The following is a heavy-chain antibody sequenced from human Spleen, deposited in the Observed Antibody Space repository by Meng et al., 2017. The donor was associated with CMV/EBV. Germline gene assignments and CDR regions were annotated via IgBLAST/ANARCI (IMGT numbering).Heavy chain of an antibody. J-gene: IGHJ4*02. CDR2: IIPVFGTA. Sequence: SSAPFNPSAFTWVRQAPAQGLEWMGRIIPVFGTATYGQKFQGRVTIPPDDSAATAYMELNSLTSEDTAVYYCAGSHTGHYVLDYADYWGQGTLVTVSS. CDR3: AGSHTGHYVLDYADY. V-gene: IGHV1-69*01. CDR1: SAPFNPSA. D-gene: IGHD3-10*02.